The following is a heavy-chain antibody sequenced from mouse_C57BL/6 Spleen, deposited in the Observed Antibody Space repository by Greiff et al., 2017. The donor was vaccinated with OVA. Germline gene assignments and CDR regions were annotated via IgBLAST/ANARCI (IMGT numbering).Heavy chain of an antibody. CDR3: ARSDYGWFAY. J-gene: IGHJ3*01. V-gene: IGHV1-64*01. CDR1: GYTFTSYW. D-gene: IGHD2-4*01. CDR2: IHPNSGST. Sequence: QVQLQHPGAELVKPGASVKLSCKASGYTFTSYWMHWVKQRPGQGLEWIGMIHPNSGSTNYNEKFKSKATLTVDKSSSTAYMQLSSLTSEDSAVYYCARSDYGWFAYWGQGTLVTVSA.